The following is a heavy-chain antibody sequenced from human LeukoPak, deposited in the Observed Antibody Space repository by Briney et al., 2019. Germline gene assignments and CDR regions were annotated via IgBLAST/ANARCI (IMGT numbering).Heavy chain of an antibody. CDR3: ARGGTVTLYYYYGMDV. D-gene: IGHD4-17*01. CDR1: GGSISSGDYS. J-gene: IGHJ6*02. Sequence: SQTLSLTCAVSGGSISSGDYSWSWIRQPPGKGLEWIGYIYHSGSTYYNPSLKSRVTISVDRSKNQFSLKLSSVTAADTAVYYCARGGTVTLYYYYGMDVWGQGTTVTVSS. CDR2: IYHSGST. V-gene: IGHV4-30-2*01.